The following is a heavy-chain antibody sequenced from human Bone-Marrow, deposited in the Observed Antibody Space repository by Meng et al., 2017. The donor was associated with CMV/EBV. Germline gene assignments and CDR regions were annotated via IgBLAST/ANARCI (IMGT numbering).Heavy chain of an antibody. CDR1: GFTVSSNY. J-gene: IGHJ4*02. CDR2: IKQDGSEK. D-gene: IGHD4-17*01. CDR3: ARGGSTVTTKVDY. Sequence: ESLKISCAASGFTVSSNYMSWVRQAPGKGLEWVANIKQDGSEKYYVDSVKGRFTISRDNAKNSLYLQMNSLRAEDTAVYYCARGGSTVTTKVDYWGQGTLVTVSS. V-gene: IGHV3-7*03.